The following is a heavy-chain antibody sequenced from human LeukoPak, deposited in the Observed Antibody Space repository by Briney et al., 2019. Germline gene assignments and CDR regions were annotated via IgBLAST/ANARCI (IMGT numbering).Heavy chain of an antibody. CDR2: IYPGDSNT. CDR1: GYSFTSHW. D-gene: IGHD3-22*01. CDR3: ARPARASSGYWTY. J-gene: IGHJ4*02. V-gene: IGHV5-51*01. Sequence: GESLRISCKGSGYSFTSHWIGWVRQISGKGLEWMGIIYPGDSNTRYSPSFQGQVTISADKSISTAYLQWSSLKASDTAMYYCARPARASSGYWTYWGQGTLVTVSS.